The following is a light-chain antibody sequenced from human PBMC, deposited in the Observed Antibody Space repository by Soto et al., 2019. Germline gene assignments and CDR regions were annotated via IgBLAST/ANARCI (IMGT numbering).Light chain of an antibody. Sequence: EIVLTQSPGTLSLSPGERATLSCRASQSVTSNYLAWYQRKPGQAPRLLIYGASSSGTGIPDRFSGSGSGTDFSLTISRLEPEDFAVYYCQQYGDSLLTFGGGTRVEMK. CDR3: QQYGDSLLT. V-gene: IGKV3-20*01. CDR2: GAS. CDR1: QSVTSNY. J-gene: IGKJ4*01.